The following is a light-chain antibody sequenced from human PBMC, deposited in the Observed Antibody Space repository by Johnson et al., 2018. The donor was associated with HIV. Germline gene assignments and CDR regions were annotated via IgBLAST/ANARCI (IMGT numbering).Light chain of an antibody. J-gene: IGLJ1*01. CDR1: SSKIGNNY. Sequence: QSVLTQSPSVSAAPGQKVTISCSGSSSKIGNNYVSWYQQLPGTAPKLLIYENNRRPSGTPYRFSGSKSGTSATLGITGLQTGDEADYYCGTWDSSLNSYVFGTGSKCTVL. CDR3: GTWDSSLNSYV. V-gene: IGLV1-51*02. CDR2: ENN.